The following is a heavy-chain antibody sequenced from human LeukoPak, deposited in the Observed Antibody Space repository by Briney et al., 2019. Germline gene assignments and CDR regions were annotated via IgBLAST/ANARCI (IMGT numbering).Heavy chain of an antibody. CDR2: IYTSGST. Sequence: SETLSLTCTVSGGSIISSTYYWGWIRQPPGKGLEWIGSIYTSGSTNYNPSLKSRVTMSVDTSKNQFPLKLSSVTAADTAVYYCARESLRGVRGGGYYYYYMDVWGKGTTVTISS. CDR1: GGSIISSTYY. CDR3: ARESLRGVRGGGYYYYYMDV. V-gene: IGHV4-39*06. J-gene: IGHJ6*03. D-gene: IGHD3-10*01.